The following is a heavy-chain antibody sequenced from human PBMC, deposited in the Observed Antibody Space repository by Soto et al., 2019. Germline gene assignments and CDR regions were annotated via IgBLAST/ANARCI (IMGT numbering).Heavy chain of an antibody. J-gene: IGHJ4*02. V-gene: IGHV4-28*01. CDR2: IYYSGTT. D-gene: IGHD1-26*01. CDR1: GYSISSSNW. CDR3: ASREIQGPIDY. Sequence: QVQLQESGPGLVKPSDTLSLTCAVSGYSISSSNWWGWIRQPPGKGLEWIGYIYYSGTTYYNPSLQTRLTTSEDTSTHQFSLKLRSATAVDTAVYYCASREIQGPIDYWGQGPLVTVSS.